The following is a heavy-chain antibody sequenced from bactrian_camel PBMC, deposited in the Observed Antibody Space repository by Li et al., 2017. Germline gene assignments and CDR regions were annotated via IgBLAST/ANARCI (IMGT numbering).Heavy chain of an antibody. CDR2: IYDNRFT. J-gene: IGHJ6*01. CDR3: AIRTDLHCGNFTATRFGF. D-gene: IGHD2*01. V-gene: IGHV3-2*01. CDR1: GYITSTCG. Sequence: HVQLVESGGGSVQVGGSLKLTCKFSGYITSTCGMSWYRQAPGKGLEWVSAIYDNRFTYYADSVKGRFTISRDRAENMILLQANSLNAEDTAMYYCAIRTDLHCGNFTATRFGFWGQGTQVTVS.